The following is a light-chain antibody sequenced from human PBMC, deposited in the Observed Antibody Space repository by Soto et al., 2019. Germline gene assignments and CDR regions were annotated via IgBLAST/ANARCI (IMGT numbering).Light chain of an antibody. CDR3: QQSYTSLQRT. V-gene: IGKV1-39*01. CDR2: AAS. J-gene: IGKJ4*01. CDR1: QIITTY. Sequence: DVQMTQSPSSLSASVGDRVTISCRASQIITTYLNWYQQKPGEAPKLLIYAASSLQSGVPSRLSASGSGTDFTLTISTLQPEDSATYYCQQSYTSLQRTFGGGTKVEI.